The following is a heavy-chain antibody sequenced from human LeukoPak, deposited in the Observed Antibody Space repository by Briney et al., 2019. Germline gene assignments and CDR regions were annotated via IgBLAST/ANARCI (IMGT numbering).Heavy chain of an antibody. CDR3: AREDVVLVDAVRYYYYGMDV. CDR1: GYNFISYY. CDR2: INPSGGST. D-gene: IGHD2-8*01. V-gene: IGHV1-46*01. J-gene: IGHJ6*02. Sequence: ASVKVSCKASGYNFISYYMHWVQQAPGQGLEWMGIINPSGGSTSYAQKFQDRVTMTRDTSTSTVYMELSSLKSEDTAVYYCAREDVVLVDAVRYYYYGMDVWGQGTTVTVSS.